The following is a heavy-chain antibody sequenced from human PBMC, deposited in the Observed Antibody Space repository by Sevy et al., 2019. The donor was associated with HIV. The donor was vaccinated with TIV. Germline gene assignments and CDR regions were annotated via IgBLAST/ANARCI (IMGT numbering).Heavy chain of an antibody. CDR2: IRYSGST. J-gene: IGHJ4*02. D-gene: IGHD6-19*01. V-gene: IGHV4-39*01. CDR3: AGPSLTYSSGWSYYDH. Sequence: SETLSLTCTVSGASISSSGYYWGWIRQPPGKGLEWIARIRYSGSTYYNPSLRSRVTISADASKNQFSLKLNSVTAADTAVYYCAGPSLTYSSGWSYYDHWGQGTVVTVSS. CDR1: GASISSSGYY.